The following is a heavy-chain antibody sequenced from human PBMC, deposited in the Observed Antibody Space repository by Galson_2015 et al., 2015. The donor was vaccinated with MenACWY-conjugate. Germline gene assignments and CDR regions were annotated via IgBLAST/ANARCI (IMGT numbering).Heavy chain of an antibody. D-gene: IGHD4-17*01. CDR2: ISGSDDTT. V-gene: IGHV3-23*01. CDR1: EFTFSNYA. Sequence: SLRLSCAASEFTFSNYALSWVRQAPGKGLEWVSGISGSDDTTNYADSVKGRFTISRDNSKNTLYLQMNSLRADDTAVYYCAKERSFYYYMDVWGKGTTVTVSS. J-gene: IGHJ6*03. CDR3: AKERSFYYYMDV.